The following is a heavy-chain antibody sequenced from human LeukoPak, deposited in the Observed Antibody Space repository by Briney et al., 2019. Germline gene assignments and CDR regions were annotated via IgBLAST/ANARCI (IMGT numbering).Heavy chain of an antibody. CDR1: GGSISSSSYY. CDR3: ARESYSSGWYKDY. V-gene: IGHV4-61*01. CDR2: IYYSGST. Sequence: SETLSLTCTVSGGSISSSSYYWSWIRQPPGKGLEWIGYIYYSGSTNYNPSLKSRVTISVDTSKNQFSLKLSSLTAADTAFYYCARESYSSGWYKDYWGQGILVTVSS. J-gene: IGHJ4*02. D-gene: IGHD6-19*01.